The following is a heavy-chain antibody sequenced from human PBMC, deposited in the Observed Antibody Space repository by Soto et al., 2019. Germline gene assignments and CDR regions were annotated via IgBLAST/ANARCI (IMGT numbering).Heavy chain of an antibody. CDR3: ARGGVFFFAAPTNPFDY. CDR1: GYTFRNYG. V-gene: IGHV1-18*01. CDR2: IYIDDT. J-gene: IGHJ4*02. D-gene: IGHD3-10*01. Sequence: VSCKGSGYTFRNYGFSWLRQATGQGLEWIGWIYIDDTKYAQNLQGRVTMTADTSTSTIYMELRSLTSEDTAVYYCARGGVFFFAAPTNPFDYWGQGTLVTVSS.